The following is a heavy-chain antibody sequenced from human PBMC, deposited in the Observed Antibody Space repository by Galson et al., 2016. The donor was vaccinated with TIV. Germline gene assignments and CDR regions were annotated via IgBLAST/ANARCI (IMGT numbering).Heavy chain of an antibody. Sequence: SLRLSCAASGLTVSNNYMTWVRQAPGKGLEWVSVIYGGGDTYYPDSVRGRFTNSRDNSKDILYLHMTGLRPDDTAVYFCASDRVVGSTYYNYYYGMDVWGQGTTVTVSS. CDR2: IYGGGDT. V-gene: IGHV3-66*02. J-gene: IGHJ6*02. CDR3: ASDRVVGSTYYNYYYGMDV. D-gene: IGHD2-15*01. CDR1: GLTVSNNY.